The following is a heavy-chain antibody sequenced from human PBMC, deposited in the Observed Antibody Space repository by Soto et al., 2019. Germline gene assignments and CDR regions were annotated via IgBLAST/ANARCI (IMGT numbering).Heavy chain of an antibody. CDR2: FDPEDGET. CDR3: ATDISGSYPYYFDY. J-gene: IGHJ4*02. D-gene: IGHD1-26*01. Sequence: GASVKVSCKVSGYTLTELSMHWVRQAPGKGLEWMGGFDPEDGETIYAQKFQGRVTMTEDTSTDTAYMELSSLRSEDTAVYYCATDISGSYPYYFDYWGQGTLVTVSS. V-gene: IGHV1-24*01. CDR1: GYTLTELS.